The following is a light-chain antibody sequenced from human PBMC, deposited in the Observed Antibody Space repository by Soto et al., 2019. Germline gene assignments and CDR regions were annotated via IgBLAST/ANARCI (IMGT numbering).Light chain of an antibody. J-gene: IGKJ1*01. CDR2: GAS. V-gene: IGKV3-20*01. CDR1: QSVSSSN. CDR3: QHYGSSPWP. Sequence: LSQSPATLSVSPGERATLSCRASQSVSSSNLAWYQQKRGQSPRLLIYGASSRATGIPDRFSGSGSGPDFTLTISRLEPEDFAVYFCQHYGSSPWPFGQGTKAAIK.